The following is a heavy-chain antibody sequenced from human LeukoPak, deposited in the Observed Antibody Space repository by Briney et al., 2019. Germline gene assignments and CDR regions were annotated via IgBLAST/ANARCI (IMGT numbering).Heavy chain of an antibody. CDR2: TSNDGSKK. Sequence: HPGGSLRLSCAASAFTFSRYGMHWVRQAPGKGLEWVAGTSNDGSKKNYEDSVKGRFTISRDNSKNTLYLQMNSLRPEDTAVYSCAKFKLSPTYALDIWGQGTMVTVSS. J-gene: IGHJ3*02. CDR3: AKFKLSPTYALDI. V-gene: IGHV3-30*18. CDR1: AFTFSRYG.